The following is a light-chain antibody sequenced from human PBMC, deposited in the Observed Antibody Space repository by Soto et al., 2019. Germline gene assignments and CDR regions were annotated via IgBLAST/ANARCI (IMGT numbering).Light chain of an antibody. V-gene: IGKV3-11*01. CDR3: QQRTNWLWT. CDR2: DAS. Sequence: EIVLTQSPATLSLSPGERATLSCRASQSVSSLLAWYQHNPGQSPRLLIFDASYRAAGIPARFRGSGSGTDFTLTIDSLEPEDFAVYYCQQRTNWLWTFGPGTKVDNK. CDR1: QSVSSL. J-gene: IGKJ1*01.